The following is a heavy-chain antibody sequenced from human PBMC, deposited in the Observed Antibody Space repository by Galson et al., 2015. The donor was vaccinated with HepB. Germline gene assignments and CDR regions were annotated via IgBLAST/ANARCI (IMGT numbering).Heavy chain of an antibody. J-gene: IGHJ4*02. CDR3: ARGFRGSSSWYDLYYFDY. D-gene: IGHD6-13*01. V-gene: IGHV1-18*01. CDR2: ISAYNGNT. Sequence: QSGAEVKKPGASVKVSCKASGYTFTSYGISWVRQAPGQGLEWMGWISAYNGNTNYAQKLQGRVTMTTDTSTSTAYMELRSLRSDDTAVYYCARGFRGSSSWYDLYYFDYWGQGTLVTVSS. CDR1: GYTFTSYG.